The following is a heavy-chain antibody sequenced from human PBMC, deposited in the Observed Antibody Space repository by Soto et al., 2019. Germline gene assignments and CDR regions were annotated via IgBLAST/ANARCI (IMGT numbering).Heavy chain of an antibody. D-gene: IGHD1-26*01. CDR3: GRDSGGAGYQY. V-gene: IGHV4-61*01. CDR1: SGSVISGTYY. J-gene: IGHJ1*01. CDR2: IYSSGST. Sequence: SATLSLTCSVSSGSVISGTYYWSWIRQPPGRGLEWIGHIYSSGSTNYNPSLKSLLPISEATSKNHFSLILSSVTAADTAMYYGGRDSGGAGYQYGGRGTLV.